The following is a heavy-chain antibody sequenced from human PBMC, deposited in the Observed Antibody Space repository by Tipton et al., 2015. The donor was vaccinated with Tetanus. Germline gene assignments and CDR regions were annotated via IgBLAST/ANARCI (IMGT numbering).Heavy chain of an antibody. V-gene: IGHV3-30*02. J-gene: IGHJ4*02. CDR1: GFIFSSYA. D-gene: IGHD3-10*01. Sequence: SLRLSCAASGFIFSSYAMHWVRQAPGKGLEWAAVVRFDGRNSYYGDSVKGRFTISRDNSKNTLDLQMDSLRSEDTAVYYCAKAKTWINLWFGDHWGQGVLVIVSP. CDR3: AKAKTWINLWFGDH. CDR2: VRFDGRNS.